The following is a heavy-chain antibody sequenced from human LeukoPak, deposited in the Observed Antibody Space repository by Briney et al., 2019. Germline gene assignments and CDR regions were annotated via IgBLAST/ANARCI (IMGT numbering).Heavy chain of an antibody. J-gene: IGHJ6*04. CDR3: ARAPRGVPAALNYYYGMDV. CDR2: INHSGST. V-gene: IGHV4-34*01. Sequence: ASETLSLTCAVYGGSLSGYYWSWIRQPPGKGLEWIGEINHSGSTNYNPSLKSRVTISVDTSKNQFSLKLSSVTAADTAVYYCARAPRGVPAALNYYYGMDVWGKGTTVTVSS. D-gene: IGHD2-2*01. CDR1: GGSLSGYY.